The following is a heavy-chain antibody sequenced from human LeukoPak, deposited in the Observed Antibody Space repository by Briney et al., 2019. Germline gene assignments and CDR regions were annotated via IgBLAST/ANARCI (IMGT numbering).Heavy chain of an antibody. D-gene: IGHD6-19*01. J-gene: IGHJ4*01. CDR3: AKGIYSRGWSYLDY. CDR2: LSGSGITT. V-gene: IGHV3-23*01. CDR1: GFTFSNSA. Sequence: PGGSLRLSCAASGFTFSNSALSWVRQAPGKGLEWVSTLSGSGITTYYADSVKGRFTISRDNSKNTLYLQMNSLRAEDTAVYYCAKGIYSRGWSYLDYWGHGTLVTVSS.